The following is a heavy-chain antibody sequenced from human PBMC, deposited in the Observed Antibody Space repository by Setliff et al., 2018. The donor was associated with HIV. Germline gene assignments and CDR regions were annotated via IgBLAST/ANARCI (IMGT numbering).Heavy chain of an antibody. V-gene: IGHV3-23*01. Sequence: GGSLRLSCAASGFTFSSYTMSWVRQAPGKGLEWVSGISGSGANTYHADSVKGRFTISRDNAKNSLYLQMNGLRAEDTAVYYCARDPGITAKPFYFDCWGQGTLVTVSS. CDR1: GFTFSSYT. D-gene: IGHD1-20*01. CDR3: ARDPGITAKPFYFDC. J-gene: IGHJ4*02. CDR2: ISGSGANT.